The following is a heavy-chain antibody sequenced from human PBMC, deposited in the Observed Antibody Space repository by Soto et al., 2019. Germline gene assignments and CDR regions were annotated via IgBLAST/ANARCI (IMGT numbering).Heavy chain of an antibody. J-gene: IGHJ4*02. V-gene: IGHV1-24*01. Sequence: QVQLVQSGAEVTKPAASVKVSCKVSGYPFTELSMHWVRQAPGKGLEWLGGYNPDEGETMYAQKFQGRLTMTEDISTDTAYMELRSVRSEETAMYYSGTDITYGPGREDHWGQGTLVTVSS. D-gene: IGHD3-10*01. CDR2: YNPDEGET. CDR1: GYPFTELS. CDR3: GTDITYGPGREDH.